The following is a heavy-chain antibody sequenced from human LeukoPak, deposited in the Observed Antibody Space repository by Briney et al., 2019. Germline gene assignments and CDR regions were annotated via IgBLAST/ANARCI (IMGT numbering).Heavy chain of an antibody. CDR2: ISGSGGST. CDR3: AKDPRLDSGGWYLYFDF. V-gene: IGHV3-23*01. D-gene: IGHD6-19*01. J-gene: IGHJ4*02. CDR1: GFTFSSYA. Sequence: KPGGSLRLSCAASGFTFSSYAMSWVRQAPGKGLEWVSAISGSGGSTYYADSVKGQFTISRDNSKNTMYPQMNSLRAEDTAVYYCAKDPRLDSGGWYLYFDFWGQGTLVTVSS.